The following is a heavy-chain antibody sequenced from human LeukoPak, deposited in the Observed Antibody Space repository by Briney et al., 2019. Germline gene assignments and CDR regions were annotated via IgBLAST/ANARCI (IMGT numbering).Heavy chain of an antibody. Sequence: KPGGSLRLSCAASGFSFSDYYMTWIRQAPGKGLEWLTYISTSSSDTRYADSVKGRSTISRDDAKKSLYLQMDSLRAEDTALYYCASLVRQFTGAFDIWGQGTMVTVSS. J-gene: IGHJ3*02. CDR1: GFSFSDYY. CDR3: ASLVRQFTGAFDI. D-gene: IGHD3-10*01. V-gene: IGHV3-11*03. CDR2: ISTSSSDT.